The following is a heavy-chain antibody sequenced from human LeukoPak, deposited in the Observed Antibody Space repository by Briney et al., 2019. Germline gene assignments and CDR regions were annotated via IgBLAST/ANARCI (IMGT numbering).Heavy chain of an antibody. J-gene: IGHJ6*02. D-gene: IGHD1-1*01. V-gene: IGHV1-69*05. CDR1: GGTFSSYA. CDR2: IIPIFGTA. CDR3: ARNAGLFYYYDMDV. Sequence: SVKVSCKASGGTFSSYAISWVRQARGKGLEGMGGIIPIFGTANYAQKFQGRVTITTDESTSTAYMELSSLRSEDTAVYYCARNAGLFYYYDMDVWGQGTTVTVSS.